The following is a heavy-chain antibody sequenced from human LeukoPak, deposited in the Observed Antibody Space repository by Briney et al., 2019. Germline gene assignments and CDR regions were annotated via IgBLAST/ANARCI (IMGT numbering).Heavy chain of an antibody. Sequence: SETLSLTCAVYGGSFSGYYWSWIRQPPGKGLEWIGEINHSGSTNYNPSLKSRVAISVDTSKNQFSLKLSSVTAADTAVYYCARSTTVTTSGGSTWGQGTLVTVSS. CDR3: ARSTTVTTSGGST. CDR2: INHSGST. V-gene: IGHV4-34*01. CDR1: GGSFSGYY. D-gene: IGHD4-17*01. J-gene: IGHJ5*02.